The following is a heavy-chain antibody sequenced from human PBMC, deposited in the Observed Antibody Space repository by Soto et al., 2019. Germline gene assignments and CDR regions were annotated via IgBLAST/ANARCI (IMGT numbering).Heavy chain of an antibody. CDR1: GFTFRSYV. Sequence: QVQLVESGGGVVQPGTSLRLSCVGSGFTFRSYVIHWVRQAPGKGLKWVALTSYDGSNNFYGDSVKGRFTISRHNSRNTVELQMDSLRFEDTALYYCARWGTTGGLDVWGQGTLVSVSS. J-gene: IGHJ4*02. V-gene: IGHV3-33*05. CDR2: TSYDGSNN. D-gene: IGHD3-16*01. CDR3: ARWGTTGGLDV.